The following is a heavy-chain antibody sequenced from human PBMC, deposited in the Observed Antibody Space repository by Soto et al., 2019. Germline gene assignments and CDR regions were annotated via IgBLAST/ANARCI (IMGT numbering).Heavy chain of an antibody. V-gene: IGHV3-9*01. Sequence: PGGSLRLSWAVSGFRFDGYAMHWVVQSPGKGLEWGSGSSWNSDILGYADSVKGRFTISRDNAENSLYLHMNSLRVEDTALYYCAKDYFSDINRSHFDNWGQGTKVTGSP. CDR3: AKDYFSDINRSHFDN. CDR2: SSWNSDIL. D-gene: IGHD3-22*01. CDR1: GFRFDGYA. J-gene: IGHJ4*02.